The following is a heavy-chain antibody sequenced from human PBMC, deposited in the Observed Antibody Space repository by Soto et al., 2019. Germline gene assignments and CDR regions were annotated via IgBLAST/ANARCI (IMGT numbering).Heavy chain of an antibody. CDR2: VYYSGST. J-gene: IGHJ6*03. CDR3: ARGGRPAYYYYRGV. V-gene: IGHV4-59*01. CDR1: GGSISTYY. Sequence: SSETLSLTCTVSGGSISTYYWSWVRQPPGKGLEWIGYVYYSGSTNYNPSLKSRVTISVDTSKNQFSLKLTSVTAADTAMYYCARGGRPAYYYYRGVGGKGTRATVPS. D-gene: IGHD3-16*01.